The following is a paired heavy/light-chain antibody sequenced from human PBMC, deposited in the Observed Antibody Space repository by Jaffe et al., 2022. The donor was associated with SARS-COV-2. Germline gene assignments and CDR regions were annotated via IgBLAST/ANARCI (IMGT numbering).Heavy chain of an antibody. D-gene: IGHD6-6*01. J-gene: IGHJ2*01. CDR1: GGSISSGGYS. Sequence: QLQLQESGSGLVKPSQTLSLTCAVSGGSISSGGYSWSWIRQPPGKGLEWIGYIYHSGSTYYNPSLKSRVTISVDRSKNQFSLKLSSVTAADTAVYYCARVYSSSSGPSSRHWYFDLWGRGTLVTVSS. CDR2: IYHSGST. CDR3: ARVYSSSSGPSSRHWYFDL. V-gene: IGHV4-30-2*01.
Light chain of an antibody. CDR3: QQYNNWPPTWT. CDR1: QSVSSN. Sequence: EIVMTQSPATLSVSPGERATLSCRASQSVSSNLAWYQQKPGQAPRLLIYGASTRATGIPARFSGSGSGTEFTLTISSLQSEDFAVYYCQQYNNWPPTWTFGQGTKVEIK. J-gene: IGKJ1*01. CDR2: GAS. V-gene: IGKV3-15*01.